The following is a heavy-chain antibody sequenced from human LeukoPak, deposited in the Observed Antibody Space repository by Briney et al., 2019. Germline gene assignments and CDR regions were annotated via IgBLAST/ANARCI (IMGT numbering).Heavy chain of an antibody. CDR1: GFTFDDYA. D-gene: IGHD5-12*01. Sequence: PGGSLRLSCAASGFTFDDYAMHWVRQAPGKGLEWVSGISWNSGSIGYADSVKGRFTISRDNAKNSLYLQMNSLRAEDTALYYCAKEASGGPHFDYWGQGTLVTVSS. J-gene: IGHJ4*02. CDR3: AKEASGGPHFDY. CDR2: ISWNSGSI. V-gene: IGHV3-9*01.